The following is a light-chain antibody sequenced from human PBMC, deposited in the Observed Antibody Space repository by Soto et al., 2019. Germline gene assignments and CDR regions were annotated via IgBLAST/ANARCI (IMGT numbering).Light chain of an antibody. J-gene: IGKJ2*01. CDR3: LHKYIYPYT. CDR1: QDIRAD. V-gene: IGKV1-6*01. Sequence: AIQMTQSPSSLSASVGDRVTITCRANQDIRADLGCYQHKPGKAPKLLISAASSLQSGVPSRFSGSGSGTDFTLTISSLQPEDFATYYCLHKYIYPYTFGQGTKLEIK. CDR2: AAS.